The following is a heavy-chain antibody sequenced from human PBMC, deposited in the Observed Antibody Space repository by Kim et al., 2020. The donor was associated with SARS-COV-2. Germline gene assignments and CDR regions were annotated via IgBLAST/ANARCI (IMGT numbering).Heavy chain of an antibody. D-gene: IGHD1-26*01. CDR3: AAHLVGAGYYGMDV. V-gene: IGHV1-58*02. CDR1: GFTFTSSA. Sequence: SVKVSCKASGFTFTSSAMQWVRQARGQRLEWIGWIVVGSGNTNYAQKFQERVTITRDMSTSTAYMELSSLRSEDTAVYYCAAHLVGAGYYGMDVWGQGTTVTVSS. J-gene: IGHJ6*02. CDR2: IVVGSGNT.